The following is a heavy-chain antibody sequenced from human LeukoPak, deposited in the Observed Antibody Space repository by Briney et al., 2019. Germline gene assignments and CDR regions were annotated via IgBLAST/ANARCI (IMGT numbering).Heavy chain of an antibody. Sequence: SETLSLTCTVYGGSFSPYYWNWIRQPPGKGLEWIGEINHRGTTTYNPSLKSRVTISLDTSKNQFSLKLSSVTAADTAVYYCARITDRTIFGEIMHGFDVWGQGTPVTVSS. CDR1: GGSFSPYY. CDR2: INHRGTT. D-gene: IGHD3-3*01. V-gene: IGHV4-34*01. J-gene: IGHJ3*01. CDR3: ARITDRTIFGEIMHGFDV.